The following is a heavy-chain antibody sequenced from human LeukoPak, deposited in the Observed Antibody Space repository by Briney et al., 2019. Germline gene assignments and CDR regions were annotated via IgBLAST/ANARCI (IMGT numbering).Heavy chain of an antibody. Sequence: PGGSLRLSCAASGFTVSSNYMNWIRQAPGKGLEWVSYISSSGTTIYSADSVRGRFTISRDNANNSLYLQMNSLRAEDTAVYYCARDLGYGDPYFDYWGQGTLVTVSS. CDR2: ISSSGTTI. J-gene: IGHJ4*02. CDR3: ARDLGYGDPYFDY. V-gene: IGHV3-11*01. CDR1: GFTVSSNY. D-gene: IGHD4-17*01.